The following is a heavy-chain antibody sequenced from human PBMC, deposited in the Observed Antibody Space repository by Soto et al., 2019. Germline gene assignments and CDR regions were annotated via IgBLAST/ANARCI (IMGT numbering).Heavy chain of an antibody. CDR1: GGSISSGGYS. Sequence: PSETLSLTCAVSGGSISSGGYSWSWIRQPPGKGLEWIGYIYHSGSTYYNPSLKSRVTISVDRSKNQFSLKLSSVTAADTAVYYCARVPTGDYGYNVHGMDVWGQGTTVTVSS. CDR2: IYHSGST. CDR3: ARVPTGDYGYNVHGMDV. V-gene: IGHV4-30-2*01. D-gene: IGHD4-17*01. J-gene: IGHJ6*02.